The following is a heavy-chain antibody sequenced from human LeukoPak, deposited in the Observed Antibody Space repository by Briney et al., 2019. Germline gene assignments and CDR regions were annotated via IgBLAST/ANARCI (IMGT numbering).Heavy chain of an antibody. CDR3: ARSSDSLYYYYGMDV. V-gene: IGHV4-4*07. CDR1: GGSISSYY. J-gene: IGHJ6*02. D-gene: IGHD3-10*01. Sequence: SETLSLTCTVSGGSISSYYWSWIRQPAGKGLEWIGRIYTSGSTNYNPSLKSRVTMSVDTSKDQFSLKLSSVTAADTAVYYCARSSDSLYYYYGMDVWGQGTTVTVSS. CDR2: IYTSGST.